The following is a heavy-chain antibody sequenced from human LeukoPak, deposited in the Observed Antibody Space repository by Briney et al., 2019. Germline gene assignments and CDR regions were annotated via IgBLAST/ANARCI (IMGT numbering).Heavy chain of an antibody. Sequence: SVKVSCKASGGTFSSYAISWVRQAPGQGLEWMGGIIPIFGTANYAQKFQGRVTITADESTSTAYMELSSLRSEDTAVYYCARGYCSSTSCYSLHYFDYWGQGTLVTVSS. D-gene: IGHD2-2*01. CDR2: IIPIFGTA. CDR1: GGTFSSYA. CDR3: ARGYCSSTSCYSLHYFDY. J-gene: IGHJ4*02. V-gene: IGHV1-69*13.